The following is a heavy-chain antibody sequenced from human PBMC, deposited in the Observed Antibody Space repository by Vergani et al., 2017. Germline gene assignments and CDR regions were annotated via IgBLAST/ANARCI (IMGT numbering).Heavy chain of an antibody. CDR1: GGTFSSYA. CDR2: IIPIFGTA. J-gene: IGHJ4*02. Sequence: QVQLVQSGAEVKKPGSSVKVSCKASGGTFSSYAISWVRQAPGQGLEWMGGIIPIFGTATYAQKFQGRVTITADESTSTAYMALSSLRSEDTAVYYCASKKSGDLWSGYYLPFDYWGQGTLVTVSS. CDR3: ASKKSGDLWSGYYLPFDY. V-gene: IGHV1-69*01. D-gene: IGHD3-3*01.